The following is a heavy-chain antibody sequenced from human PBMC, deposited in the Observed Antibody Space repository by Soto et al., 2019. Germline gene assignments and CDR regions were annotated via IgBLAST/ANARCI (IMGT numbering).Heavy chain of an antibody. CDR1: GGSISGEYY. Sequence: SETLSLTCTVSGGSISGEYYWTWIRQPPGKGLEWIGYIYYSGSTNYNPSLKSRVTISVDTSKNQFSLKLNSMTAADTAVYYCARHNYGSGSTYFDYWGQGTLVTVSS. J-gene: IGHJ4*02. CDR2: IYYSGST. CDR3: ARHNYGSGSTYFDY. V-gene: IGHV4-59*08. D-gene: IGHD3-10*01.